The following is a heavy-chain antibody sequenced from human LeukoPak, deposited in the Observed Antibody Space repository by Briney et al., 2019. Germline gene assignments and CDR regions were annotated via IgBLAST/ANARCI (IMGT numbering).Heavy chain of an antibody. J-gene: IGHJ4*02. CDR3: AGDTSPGTGYSYGEDFDY. D-gene: IGHD5-18*01. V-gene: IGHV1-2*02. Sequence: ASLRVSCKASGYTFTRYYIHSVRQTPGQALEWMGWINPNSGGTNYAQKFQGRVTMTRDTSISTDYMELSRLRSDDTAVYYCAGDTSPGTGYSYGEDFDYWGQGTLVTVSS. CDR1: GYTFTRYY. CDR2: INPNSGGT.